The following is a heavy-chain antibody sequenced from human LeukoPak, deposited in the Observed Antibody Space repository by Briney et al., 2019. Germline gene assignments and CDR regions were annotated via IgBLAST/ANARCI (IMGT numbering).Heavy chain of an antibody. Sequence: KPSETLTLTCTASGGSISSYYWSWIRQPPGKGLEWIGYIYYSGSTNYNPSLKSRVTISVDTSKNQFSLKLSSVTAADTAVYYCARSGRPLTYYYGSGSYRNWFDPWGQGTLVTVFS. CDR1: GGSISSYY. CDR2: IYYSGST. J-gene: IGHJ5*02. D-gene: IGHD3-10*01. CDR3: ARSGRPLTYYYGSGSYRNWFDP. V-gene: IGHV4-59*01.